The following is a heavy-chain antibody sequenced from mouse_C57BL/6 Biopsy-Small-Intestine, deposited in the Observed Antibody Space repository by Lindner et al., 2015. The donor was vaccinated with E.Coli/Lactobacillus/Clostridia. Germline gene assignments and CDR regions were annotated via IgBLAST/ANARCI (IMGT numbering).Heavy chain of an antibody. CDR3: ARGQRVDFWNGSLWNTYYEVDV. J-gene: IGHJ1*01. CDR1: SFTSMSHG. CDR2: ISGYNTNA. D-gene: IGHD5-2*01. Sequence: SVKVSCKASSFTSMSHGVTWVRQAPGQGLEWMGWISGYNTNANYAQKFQGRVTMTTEKSTGTSYMELRSLTSDDTAMYYCARGQRVDFWNGSLWNTYYEVDVWGQGTTVSVSS. V-gene: IGHV1-69*02.